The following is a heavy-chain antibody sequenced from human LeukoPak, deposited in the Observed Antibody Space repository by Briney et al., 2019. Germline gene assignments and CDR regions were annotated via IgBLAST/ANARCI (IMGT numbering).Heavy chain of an antibody. J-gene: IGHJ6*02. V-gene: IGHV4-61*01. CDR2: IYYSGST. CDR3: ARDVYSSSPNYYYYYGMDV. Sequence: ASETLSLTCTVSGGSVSSGSYYWSWIRQPPGKGLEWIGYIYYSGSTNYNPSLKSRVTISVDTSKNQFSLKLSSVTAADTAVYYCARDVYSSSPNYYYYYGMDVWGQGTTVTVSS. D-gene: IGHD6-6*01. CDR1: GGSVSSGSYY.